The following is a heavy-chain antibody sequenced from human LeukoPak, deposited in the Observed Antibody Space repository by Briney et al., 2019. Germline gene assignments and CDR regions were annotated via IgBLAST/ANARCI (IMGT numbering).Heavy chain of an antibody. Sequence: SETLSLTCTVSGGSISNYYWSWIRQSPGKGLEWIGSIYYSGSTYYNPSLKSRVTISVDTSKNQFSLKLSSVTAADTAVYYCARRVYDFWSGYYNYYFDYWGQGTLVTVSS. D-gene: IGHD3-3*01. CDR1: GGSISNYY. CDR3: ARRVYDFWSGYYNYYFDY. CDR2: IYYSGST. V-gene: IGHV4-59*05. J-gene: IGHJ4*02.